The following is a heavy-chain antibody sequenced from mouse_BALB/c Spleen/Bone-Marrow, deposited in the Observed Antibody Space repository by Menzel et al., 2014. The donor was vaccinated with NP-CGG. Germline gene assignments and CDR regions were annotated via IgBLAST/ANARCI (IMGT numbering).Heavy chain of an antibody. J-gene: IGHJ1*01. CDR3: ARDRHYGNYYWYFDV. CDR2: IRNKANGYTT. D-gene: IGHD2-1*01. V-gene: IGHV7-3*02. CDR1: GFTFTDYY. Sequence: EVKLVESGGGLVQPGGSLRLSCATSGFTFTDYYMSWVRQPPGKALEWLGFIRNKANGYTTEYSASVKGRFTISRDNSQSFLYLQMNTLRAEDSATYYCARDRHYGNYYWYFDVWGAGTTVTVSS.